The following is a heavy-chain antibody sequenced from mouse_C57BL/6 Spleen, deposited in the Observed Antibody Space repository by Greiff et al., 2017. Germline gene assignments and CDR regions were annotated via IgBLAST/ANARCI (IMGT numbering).Heavy chain of an antibody. Sequence: VQLQQSGPGLVKPSQSLSLTCSVTGYSITSGYYWNWIRQFPGNKLEWKGYISYDGSNNYNPSLKNRISITRDTSKNQFFLKLNSVTTEDTATYYCARRSGSSYSLAMDYWGQGTSVTVSS. CDR3: ARRSGSSYSLAMDY. D-gene: IGHD1-1*01. CDR1: GYSITSGYY. CDR2: ISYDGSN. V-gene: IGHV3-6*01. J-gene: IGHJ4*01.